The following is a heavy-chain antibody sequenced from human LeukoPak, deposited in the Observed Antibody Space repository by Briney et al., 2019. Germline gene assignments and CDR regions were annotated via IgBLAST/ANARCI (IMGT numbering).Heavy chain of an antibody. V-gene: IGHV4-39*07. CDR3: ARDSDYGDFDYYYYMDV. D-gene: IGHD4-17*01. J-gene: IGHJ6*03. CDR1: GGSISGSSYY. CDR2: IYYSGNT. Sequence: SETLSLTCTVSGGSISGSSYYWGWIRQPPGKGLEWIGSIYYSGNTYYNPSLKSRVTISVDTSKNQFSLEVSSVTAADRAVYYCARDSDYGDFDYYYYMDVWGKGTTVTVSS.